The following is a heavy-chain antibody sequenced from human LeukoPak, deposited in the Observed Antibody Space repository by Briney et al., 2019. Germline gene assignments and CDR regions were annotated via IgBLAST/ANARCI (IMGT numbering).Heavy chain of an antibody. J-gene: IGHJ3*02. V-gene: IGHV3-30*02. CDR1: GFTFNNYG. CDR3: AKVSLNMVNDAFDI. D-gene: IGHD4/OR15-4a*01. Sequence: PGGSLRLSCAASGFTFNNYGMHWVRLAPDKGLEWVAFIRYDGSRKYYADSVKGRFTISRDNSKNTLYLQMNSLRAEDTAMYYCAKVSLNMVNDAFDIWGQGTMVSVSS. CDR2: IRYDGSRK.